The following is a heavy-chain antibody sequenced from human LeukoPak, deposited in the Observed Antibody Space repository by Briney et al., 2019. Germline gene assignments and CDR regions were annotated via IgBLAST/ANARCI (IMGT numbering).Heavy chain of an antibody. Sequence: SGGSLRLSCAASGFTFSSSWMSWVRLAPGKGLEWMGWISAYNGNTNYAQKLQGRVTMTTDTSTSTAYMELRSLRSDDTAVYYCARDEEGYAFDIWGQGTMVTVSS. CDR3: ARDEEGYAFDI. J-gene: IGHJ3*02. CDR2: ISAYNGNT. CDR1: GFTFSSSW. V-gene: IGHV1-18*01.